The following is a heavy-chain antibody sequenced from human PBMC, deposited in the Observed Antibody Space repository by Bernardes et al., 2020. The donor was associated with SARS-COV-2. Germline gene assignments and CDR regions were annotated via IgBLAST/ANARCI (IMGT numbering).Heavy chain of an antibody. V-gene: IGHV1-8*01. J-gene: IGHJ5*02. CDR3: ARGPIGVAGTRVFDWFDP. D-gene: IGHD6-19*01. CDR1: GYTFTTYD. Sequence: ATKQAFCKASGYTFTTYDINWVRQAAGQGLEWMGWMNPDSANTGYAQKFQGRITMTRNTSISTAYMELSSLRSEDTAVYYCARGPIGVAGTRVFDWFDPWGQGTLVTVSS. CDR2: MNPDSANT.